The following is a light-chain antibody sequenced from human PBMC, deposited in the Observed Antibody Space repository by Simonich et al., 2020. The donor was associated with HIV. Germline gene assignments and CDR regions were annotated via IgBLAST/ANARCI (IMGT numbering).Light chain of an antibody. CDR3: QQYNSHSLT. V-gene: IGKV1-5*03. Sequence: DIQMTQSPSSLSASVGDRVTITCRASQSFSSYLNWYQQKPGKAPKLLIYKASSLESGVPSRFSGSGSGTEFTLTISSLQPDDFATYYCQQYNSHSLTFGGGTKVEIK. CDR2: KAS. CDR1: QSFSSY. J-gene: IGKJ4*01.